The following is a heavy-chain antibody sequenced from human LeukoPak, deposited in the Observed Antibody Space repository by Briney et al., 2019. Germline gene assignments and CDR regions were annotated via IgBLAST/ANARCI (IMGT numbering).Heavy chain of an antibody. CDR1: GFTFSSYE. J-gene: IGHJ6*03. D-gene: IGHD3-10*02. Sequence: PGGSLRLSCAASGFTFSSYEMNWVRQAPGKGLEWVSYISSSGSTIYYAASVKGRFTISRDNAKNSLYLQMNSRRAEDTAVYYCAALGITMIGGVCGNGTTLTISS. CDR3: AALGITMIGGV. CDR2: ISSSGSTI. V-gene: IGHV3-48*03.